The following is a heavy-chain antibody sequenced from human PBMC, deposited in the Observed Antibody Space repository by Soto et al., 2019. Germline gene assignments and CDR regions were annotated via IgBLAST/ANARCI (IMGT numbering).Heavy chain of an antibody. V-gene: IGHV3-23*01. J-gene: IGHJ6*03. CDR1: GFTFSTYA. D-gene: IGHD2-8*01. CDR3: AGRYCTNGVCYTNYYYYIDV. CDR2: XXXSGGNT. Sequence: EVQLLESGGGLVQPGGSLRLSCAASGFTFSTYAMSWVRQAPGKGLXXXXXXXXSGGNTYYADSVQGRFTISRDNSKNTLYLQMNSLRAEDTAVYYCAGRYCTNGVCYTNYYYYIDVWGKGTTVTVSS.